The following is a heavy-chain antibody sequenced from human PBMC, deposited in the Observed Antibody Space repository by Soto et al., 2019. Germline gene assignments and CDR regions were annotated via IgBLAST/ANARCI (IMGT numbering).Heavy chain of an antibody. CDR3: AILTTDNWFDP. V-gene: IGHV4-59*08. CDR1: GGSISSYY. Sequence: ASETLSLTCTVSGGSISSYYWSWIRQPPGKGLEWIGYIYYSGSTNYNPSLKSRVTISVDTSKNQFSLKLSSVTAADTAVYYCAILTTDNWFDPWGQGTLVTVSS. D-gene: IGHD4-4*01. J-gene: IGHJ5*02. CDR2: IYYSGST.